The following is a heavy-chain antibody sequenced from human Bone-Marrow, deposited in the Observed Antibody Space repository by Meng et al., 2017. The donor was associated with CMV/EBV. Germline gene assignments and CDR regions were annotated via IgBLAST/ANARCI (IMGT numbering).Heavy chain of an antibody. Sequence: GGSLRLSCAASGFTFSDYYMSWIRQAPGKGLEWVSYISSSGSTIYYADSVKGRFTISRDNAKNRLYLQMSSLRAEDTAVYYCVREMQGGGYEAWFDPWGQGTLVTVSS. V-gene: IGHV3-11*04. J-gene: IGHJ5*02. CDR3: VREMQGGGYEAWFDP. CDR1: GFTFSDYY. D-gene: IGHD5-12*01. CDR2: ISSSGSTI.